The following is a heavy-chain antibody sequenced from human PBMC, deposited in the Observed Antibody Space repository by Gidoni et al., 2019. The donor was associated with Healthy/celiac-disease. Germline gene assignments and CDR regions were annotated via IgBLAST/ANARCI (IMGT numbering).Heavy chain of an antibody. D-gene: IGHD2-2*01. CDR3: AILQGYCSSTSCYFDYYYYGMYV. V-gene: IGHV1-18*01. J-gene: IGHJ6*02. CDR2: ISAYNGNT. Sequence: QVQLVQSGAEVTKPGASVKASCKPSGYTFTSYGISWVRQAPGQGLEWMGRISAYNGNTSDAQKLQGRVNMTTDTSTSTAYMELRSRGSDDTAMYYCAILQGYCSSTSCYFDYYYYGMYVWGQGTTVTVSS. CDR1: GYTFTSYG.